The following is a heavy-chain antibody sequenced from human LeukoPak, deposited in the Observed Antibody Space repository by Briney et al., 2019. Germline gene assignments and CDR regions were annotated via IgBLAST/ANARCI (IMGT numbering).Heavy chain of an antibody. CDR1: GGTFSSYA. V-gene: IGHV1-69*05. Sequence: GASVKVSCKASGGTFSSYAISWVRQAPGQGLEWMGRIIPIFGTANYAQKFQGRVTITTDESTSTAYMELCSLRSEDTAVYYCARDRPEEWELFTGGLRLDYWGQGTLVTVSS. J-gene: IGHJ4*02. CDR3: ARDRPEEWELFTGGLRLDY. CDR2: IIPIFGTA. D-gene: IGHD1-26*01.